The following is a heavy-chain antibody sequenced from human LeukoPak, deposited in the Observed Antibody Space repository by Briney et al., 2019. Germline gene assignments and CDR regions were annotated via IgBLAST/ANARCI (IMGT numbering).Heavy chain of an antibody. J-gene: IGHJ6*04. CDR3: AELGITMIGGV. D-gene: IGHD3-10*02. Sequence: GSLRLSCAASGFTFSGYEMNWVRQAPGKGLEGVSYISSSGSTIYYADSVKGRFTISRDNAKNSLYLQMNSLRAEDTAVYYCAELGITMIGGVWGKGTTVTISS. CDR2: ISSSGSTI. CDR1: GFTFSGYE. V-gene: IGHV3-48*03.